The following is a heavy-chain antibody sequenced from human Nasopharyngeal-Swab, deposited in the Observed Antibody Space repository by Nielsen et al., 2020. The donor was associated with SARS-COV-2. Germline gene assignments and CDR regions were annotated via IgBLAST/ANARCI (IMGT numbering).Heavy chain of an antibody. CDR1: GFTFDDYG. Sequence: GESLKISCAASGFTFDDYGMSWVRQAPGKGLEWVSGINWNGGSTGYEDSVKGRFTISRDKAKNSLYLQMNSLRAEDTALYHCEREGSSSSGFYYSGMDVWGQGTTVTVSS. D-gene: IGHD6-6*01. J-gene: IGHJ6*02. V-gene: IGHV3-20*01. CDR2: INWNGGST. CDR3: EREGSSSSGFYYSGMDV.